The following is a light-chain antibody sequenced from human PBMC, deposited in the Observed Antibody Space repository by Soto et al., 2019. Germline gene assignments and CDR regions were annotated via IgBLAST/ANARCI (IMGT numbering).Light chain of an antibody. J-gene: IGLJ2*01. CDR2: DVS. CDR1: SNDVGGYNY. Sequence: QSALTQPASVSGSPGQSITISCTGTSNDVGGYNYVSWYQQHPGKAPKLMIYDVSNRASGVSNRFSGSKSGNTASLTISGLQAEDEADYYCSSYTSSSTRAFGGGTKLTVL. CDR3: SSYTSSSTRA. V-gene: IGLV2-14*01.